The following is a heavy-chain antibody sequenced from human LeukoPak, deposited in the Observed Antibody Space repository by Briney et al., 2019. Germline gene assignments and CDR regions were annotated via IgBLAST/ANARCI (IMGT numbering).Heavy chain of an antibody. J-gene: IGHJ4*02. D-gene: IGHD3-10*01. V-gene: IGHV1-18*01. Sequence: VASVKVSCKASGYTFTSYGISWVRQAPGQGLEWMGWISAYNGNTNYAQKLQGRVTMTTDTSTSTAYMELRSLRSDDTAVYYCARLLWFGEFNDWAKIFDYWGQGTLVTVSS. CDR3: ARLLWFGEFNDWAKIFDY. CDR1: GYTFTSYG. CDR2: ISAYNGNT.